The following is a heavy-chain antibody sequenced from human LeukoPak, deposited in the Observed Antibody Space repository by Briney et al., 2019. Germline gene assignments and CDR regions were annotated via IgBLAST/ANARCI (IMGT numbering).Heavy chain of an antibody. CDR1: GYTFTSYD. J-gene: IGHJ4*02. CDR2: MNPNSGNT. V-gene: IGHV1-8*01. D-gene: IGHD6-13*01. CDR3: ARSTQIAAAGNN. Sequence: ASVKVSCKASGYTFTSYDINWVRQATGQGLEWMGWMNPNSGNTGYAQKFQGRVTMTRNTSISTAYMELSSLRSEDTAVYYRARSTQIAAAGNNWGQGTLVTVSS.